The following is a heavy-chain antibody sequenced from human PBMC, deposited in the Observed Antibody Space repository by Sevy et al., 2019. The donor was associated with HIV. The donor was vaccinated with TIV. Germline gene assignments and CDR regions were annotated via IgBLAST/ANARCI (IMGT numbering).Heavy chain of an antibody. J-gene: IGHJ4*02. CDR1: GFTFSTHW. CDR3: AKDVY. V-gene: IGHV3-7*03. CDR2: IKEDGSEK. Sequence: GGSLRLSCAASGFTFSTHWMSWVRQAPGKGLEWVANIKEDGSEKYYVDSVKGRFTISRDNAKNSLFLQMNSLRAEDTAVSYCAKDVYWGQGTLVTVSS.